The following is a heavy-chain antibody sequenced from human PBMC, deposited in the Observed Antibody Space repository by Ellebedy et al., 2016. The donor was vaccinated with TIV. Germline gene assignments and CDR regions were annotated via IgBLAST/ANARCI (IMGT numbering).Heavy chain of an antibody. CDR3: ARDLGVPDDY. J-gene: IGHJ4*02. CDR1: GYTFTAYS. Sequence: AASVKVSCKASGYTFTAYSINWLRPPPGQGLEWMGWIDPNSGDTNYAQKFQGRVTMTRDTSISTAYMELNRLTPDDTAVYYCARDLGVPDDYWGQGTLVTVSS. CDR2: IDPNSGDT. V-gene: IGHV1-2*02. D-gene: IGHD3-10*01.